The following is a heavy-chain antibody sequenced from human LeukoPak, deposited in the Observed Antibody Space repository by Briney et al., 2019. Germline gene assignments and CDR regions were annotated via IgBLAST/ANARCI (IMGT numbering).Heavy chain of an antibody. CDR1: GFPFSSYS. Sequence: AGGSLRLSCAASGFPFSSYSMTWVRQAPGKGLEWVANIKPDGTTKFYVDSVKGRFTISRDNALNSLYLQMNSLRAEDTAIYYCARDMRITGADDYWGQGTLVTVSS. CDR3: ARDMRITGADDY. V-gene: IGHV3-7*01. CDR2: IKPDGTTK. J-gene: IGHJ4*02. D-gene: IGHD1-26*01.